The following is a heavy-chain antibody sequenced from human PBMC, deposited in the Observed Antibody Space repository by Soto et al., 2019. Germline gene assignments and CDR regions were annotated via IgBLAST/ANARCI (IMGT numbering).Heavy chain of an antibody. D-gene: IGHD2-2*02. CDR1: GFTFSSYG. CDR3: ARAGEDIVVVPAAIQLSYYYYGMDV. Sequence: GGSLRLSCAASGFTFSSYGMHWVRQAPGKXLEWVAVIWYDGSNKYYADSVKGRFTISRDNSKNTLYLQMNSLRAEDTAVYYCARAGEDIVVVPAAIQLSYYYYGMDVWGQGTTVTVSS. J-gene: IGHJ6*02. V-gene: IGHV3-33*01. CDR2: IWYDGSNK.